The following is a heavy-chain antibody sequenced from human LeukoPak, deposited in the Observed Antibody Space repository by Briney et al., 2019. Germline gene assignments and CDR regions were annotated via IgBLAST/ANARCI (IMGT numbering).Heavy chain of an antibody. Sequence: GESLKISCEAFGYSFTGHWIGWVRQMPGRGLEFMGTIYPGDSDTRYSPSFEGRVTISVDKSLNTAYLQCSGLEASDTAMYYCARYGKSGTYSHGFDIWGQGTMVIVSS. J-gene: IGHJ3*02. CDR2: IYPGDSDT. CDR1: GYSFTGHW. V-gene: IGHV5-51*01. CDR3: ARYGKSGTYSHGFDI. D-gene: IGHD3-10*01.